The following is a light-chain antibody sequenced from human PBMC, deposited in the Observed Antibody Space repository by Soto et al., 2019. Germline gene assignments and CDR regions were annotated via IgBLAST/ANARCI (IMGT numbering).Light chain of an antibody. V-gene: IGLV1-44*01. J-gene: IGLJ2*01. CDR1: SSNIASNT. CDR2: SNN. CDR3: AAWDDSLNGRV. Sequence: QSVLTQPPSASGTPGQRVTISCSGSSSNIASNTVNWYQQLPGTAPKLLMYSNNQRPPGVPDRFSGSKSGTSASLAISGLQSEDEADYYCAAWDDSLNGRVFGGGTKLTVL.